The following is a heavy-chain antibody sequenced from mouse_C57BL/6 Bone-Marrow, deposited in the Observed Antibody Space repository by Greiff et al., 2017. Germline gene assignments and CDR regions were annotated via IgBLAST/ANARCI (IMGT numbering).Heavy chain of an antibody. CDR2: IAPKTGGT. Sequence: VQLQQSGAELVRPGASVTLSCKASGYTFTDYEMHWVKQTPVHGLEWIGAIAPKTGGTAYNQKFKGKAILTADKSSSTAYVELRSLTSEDSAVYYCTRADYYCSSTSGVPYWYFDGWGTGTTVTVSS. V-gene: IGHV1-15*01. CDR3: TRADYYCSSTSGVPYWYFDG. D-gene: IGHD1-1*01. CDR1: GYTFTDYE. J-gene: IGHJ1*03.